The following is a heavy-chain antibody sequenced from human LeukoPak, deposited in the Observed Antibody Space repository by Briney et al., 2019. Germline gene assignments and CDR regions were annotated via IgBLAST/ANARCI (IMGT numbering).Heavy chain of an antibody. V-gene: IGHV3-21*01. CDR3: ARAQGYSNAFDI. J-gene: IGHJ3*02. CDR1: GFTFSTYD. CDR2: ISSAGSYI. D-gene: IGHD5-18*01. Sequence: GGSLRLSCAASGFTFSTYDMNWVRQAPGKGLEWVSSISSAGSYIYSADSVKGRFTISGDNARNSLYLQMSRLRAEDTAVYYCARAQGYSNAFDIWGQGTMVTVSS.